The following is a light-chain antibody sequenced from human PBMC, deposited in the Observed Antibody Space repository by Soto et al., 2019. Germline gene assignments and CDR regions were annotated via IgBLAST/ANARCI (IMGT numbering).Light chain of an antibody. CDR3: GTWDSTLSAVV. V-gene: IGLV1-51*01. CDR1: DSNIGNNY. J-gene: IGLJ2*01. CDR2: GNY. Sequence: QSVLTQPPSVSAAPGQKVTISCSGSDSNIGNNYVSWYQQLPGTAPKLLIYGNYMRPAGIPDRFSASKSATSATLAITGLQTGDEADYYCGTWDSTLSAVVFGGGTKLTVL.